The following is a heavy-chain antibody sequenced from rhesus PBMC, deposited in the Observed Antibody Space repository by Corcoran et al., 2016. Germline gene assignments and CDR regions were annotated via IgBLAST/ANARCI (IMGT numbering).Heavy chain of an antibody. CDR1: GGSISSNW. Sequence: QLQLQESGPGLVKPSETLSLTCAVSGGSISSNWWSRIRQPPGKGLEWIGRISGSGGSTSYNPSLKSRVTISTDTSKNQLSLKLISVTTADTAVYYCARDLLTDRNFDYWGQGVLVTVSS. D-gene: IGHD7-45*01. V-gene: IGHV4-173*01. CDR3: ARDLLTDRNFDY. CDR2: ISGSGGST. J-gene: IGHJ4*01.